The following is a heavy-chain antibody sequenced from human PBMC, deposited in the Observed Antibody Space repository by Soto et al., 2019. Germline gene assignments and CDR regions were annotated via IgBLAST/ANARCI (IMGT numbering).Heavy chain of an antibody. V-gene: IGHV1-69*08. CDR3: AREIRESSGDRHRPDY. J-gene: IGHJ4*02. CDR1: GGTFSSYT. D-gene: IGHD3-22*01. Sequence: QVQLVQXXAEVKKPGSSVKVSCKASGGTFSSYTISWVRQAPGQGLEWMGRIIPNLGIANYAQKFQGRVKSTADKSTSTAYMELRSLRSEDTAVYYCAREIRESSGDRHRPDYWGQGTLVTVSS. CDR2: IIPNLGIA.